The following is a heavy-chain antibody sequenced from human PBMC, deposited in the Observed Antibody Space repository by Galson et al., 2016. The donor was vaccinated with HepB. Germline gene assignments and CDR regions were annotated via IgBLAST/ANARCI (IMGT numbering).Heavy chain of an antibody. CDR2: IWYDGSNK. CDR1: GFTFSRYG. V-gene: IGHV3-33*03. Sequence: SLRLSCAASGFTFSRYGMHWVRQAPGKGLEWVAVIWYDGSNKYYADSVKGRFTISSDNAKKTLYLQMNSLRAEDTAVYYCASTRYPYSMDVWGQGTTVTVSS. D-gene: IGHD2-2*01. J-gene: IGHJ6*02. CDR3: ASTRYPYSMDV.